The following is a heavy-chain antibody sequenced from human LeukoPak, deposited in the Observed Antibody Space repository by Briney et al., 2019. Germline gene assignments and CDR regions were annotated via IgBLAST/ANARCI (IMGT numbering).Heavy chain of an antibody. V-gene: IGHV1-8*01. CDR2: MNPNSGNT. J-gene: IGHJ5*02. CDR1: GYTFTSYD. CDR3: ARRSSSYNWFDP. D-gene: IGHD6-13*01. Sequence: GASVKVSCKASGYTFTSYDINWVRQATGQGLEWMGWMNPNSGNTGYAQKFQGRVTMTRNTSISTAYMELSSLRSEDTAVYYCARRSSSYNWFDPWGQGTLVTVSS.